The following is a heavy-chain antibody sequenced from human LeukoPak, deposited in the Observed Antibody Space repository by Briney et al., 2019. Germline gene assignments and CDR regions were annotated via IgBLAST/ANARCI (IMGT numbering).Heavy chain of an antibody. V-gene: IGHV1-18*01. CDR3: ARGTARGLSIWRGDY. CDR2: ISAYNGNT. D-gene: IGHD5/OR15-5a*01. CDR1: GYTFTSYG. J-gene: IGHJ4*02. Sequence: ASVKVSCKASGYTFTSYGISWVRQAPGQGLEWMGWISAYNGNTNYAQKLQGRVTITTDTSTSTAYMELRSLRSDDTAVYYCARGTARGLSIWRGDYWGQGTLVTVSS.